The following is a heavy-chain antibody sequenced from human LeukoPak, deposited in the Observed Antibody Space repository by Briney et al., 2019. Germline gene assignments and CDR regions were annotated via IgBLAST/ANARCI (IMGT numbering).Heavy chain of an antibody. CDR1: GFTFSSYW. CDR3: GYYDRSGYYYYFDY. CDR2: KKVERSET. J-gene: IGHJ4*02. V-gene: IGHV3-7*01. D-gene: IGHD3-22*01. Sequence: GGSLRLSCAASGFTFSSYWMSLVRQAPGKGLEWVANKKVERSETYHVDSVKGRFTISRDNHKNSLYLQMNSLRAEDTAVYYCGYYDRSGYYYYFDYWGQGNLVTVSS.